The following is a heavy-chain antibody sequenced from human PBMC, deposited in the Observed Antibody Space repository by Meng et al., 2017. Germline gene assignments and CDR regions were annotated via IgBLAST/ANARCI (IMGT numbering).Heavy chain of an antibody. CDR1: GFTFISYS. CDR2: ISSSSSYI. D-gene: IGHD5-12*01. CDR3: AISLVATRDIDY. J-gene: IGHJ4*02. Sequence: LVKSGGALFKPGGSLRLSCAASGFTFISYSMNWVRQAPGKGLDWVSSISSSSSYIYYADSVKGRFTISRDNAKDSLYLQMNSLRAEDTAVYYCAISLVATRDIDYWGQGTLVTVSS. V-gene: IGHV3-21*01.